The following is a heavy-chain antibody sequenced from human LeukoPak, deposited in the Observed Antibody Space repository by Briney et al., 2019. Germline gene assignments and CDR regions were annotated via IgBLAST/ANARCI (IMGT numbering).Heavy chain of an antibody. D-gene: IGHD3-22*01. V-gene: IGHV4-34*01. CDR2: INHSGST. CDR1: GGSFSGYY. Sequence: SETLSLTCAVYGGSFSGYYWSWIRQPPGKGLEWIGEINHSGSTNYNPFLKSRVTISVDTSKNQFSLKLSSVTAADTAVYYCARPHAPNYDSSGYYWNDAFDIWGQGTMVTVSS. J-gene: IGHJ3*02. CDR3: ARPHAPNYDSSGYYWNDAFDI.